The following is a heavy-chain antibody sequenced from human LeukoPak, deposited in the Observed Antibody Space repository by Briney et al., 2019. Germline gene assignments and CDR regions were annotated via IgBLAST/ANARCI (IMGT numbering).Heavy chain of an antibody. Sequence: GGSLRLSCAASGFTFSSYAMSWVRQAPGKGLEWVSAISGSGGSTYYADSVKGRFTISRDNSKNTLYLQMNSLRAEDTAIYYSAKGGGYRPSREDYWGQGTLVTVSS. CDR1: GFTFSSYA. J-gene: IGHJ4*02. V-gene: IGHV3-23*01. D-gene: IGHD5-24*01. CDR2: ISGSGGST. CDR3: AKGGGYRPSREDY.